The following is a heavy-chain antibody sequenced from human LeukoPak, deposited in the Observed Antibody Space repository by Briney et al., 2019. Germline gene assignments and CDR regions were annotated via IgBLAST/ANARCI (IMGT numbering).Heavy chain of an antibody. V-gene: IGHV3-53*01. CDR1: GFTVSSNY. CDR2: IYSGGST. D-gene: IGHD6-13*01. CDR3: AKRTSGSSWYSSDY. Sequence: EPGGSLRLSCAASGFTVSSNYMSWVRQAPGKGLEWVSVIYSGGSTYYADSVKGRFTISRHNSKNTLYLQMNSLRAEDTAVYYCAKRTSGSSWYSSDYWGQGTLVTVSS. J-gene: IGHJ4*02.